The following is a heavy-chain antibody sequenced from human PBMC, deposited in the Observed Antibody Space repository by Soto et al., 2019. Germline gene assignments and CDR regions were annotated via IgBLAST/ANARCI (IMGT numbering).Heavy chain of an antibody. CDR1: GFTFDDYA. Sequence: GGSLRLSCAASGFTFDDYAMHWVRQAPGKGLEWVSGINWNSDTIGYADSVKGRFTVSRDNAKGSLLLQMSSLRAEDTAVYFCAMANSNDLYYHFESWGQGTPVTVSS. CDR2: INWNSDTI. V-gene: IGHV3-9*01. J-gene: IGHJ4*02. D-gene: IGHD3-22*01. CDR3: AMANSNDLYYHFES.